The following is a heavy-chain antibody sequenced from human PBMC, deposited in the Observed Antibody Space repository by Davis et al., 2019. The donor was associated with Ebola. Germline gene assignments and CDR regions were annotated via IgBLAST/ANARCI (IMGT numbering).Heavy chain of an antibody. CDR2: ISVYNGNT. Sequence: ASVKVSCKASGYTFTSYGISWVRQAPGQGLEWMGWISVYNGNTKYAQKLQGRVTITRDTSASTAYMELSSLRSEDTSVYYCARDRGGDYSFDYWGQGTLVTVSS. V-gene: IGHV1-18*04. J-gene: IGHJ4*02. CDR1: GYTFTSYG. CDR3: ARDRGGDYSFDY. D-gene: IGHD3-10*01.